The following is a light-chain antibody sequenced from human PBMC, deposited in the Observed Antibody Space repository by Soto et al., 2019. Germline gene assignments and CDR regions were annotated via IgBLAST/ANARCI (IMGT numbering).Light chain of an antibody. J-gene: IGKJ1*01. V-gene: IGKV1-5*01. CDR1: QGISKW. CDR3: KQYNSYDMWS. CDR2: GAS. Sequence: DIQMTQSPSTLSASVGDRVTITCRASQGISKWLAWYQQKPGKAPKLLIYGASSLENGVPSRFSGSGSGTEFTLTLSSLQPDDFATYFCKQYNSYDMWSFGQGTKVDLK.